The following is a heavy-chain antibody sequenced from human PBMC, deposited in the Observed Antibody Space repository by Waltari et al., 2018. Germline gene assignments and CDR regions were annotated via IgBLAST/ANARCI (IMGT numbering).Heavy chain of an antibody. CDR2: IYYSGST. Sequence: QVQLQESGPGLVKPSETLSLTCTVSGGSISSYYWSWIRQPPGKGLEWIGYIYYSGSTNYNPSLKSRVTISVDTSKNQFSLKLSSLTAADTAVYYCARVGYSYGYFDYWGQGTLVTVSS. CDR3: ARVGYSYGYFDY. J-gene: IGHJ4*02. CDR1: GGSISSYY. V-gene: IGHV4-59*01. D-gene: IGHD5-18*01.